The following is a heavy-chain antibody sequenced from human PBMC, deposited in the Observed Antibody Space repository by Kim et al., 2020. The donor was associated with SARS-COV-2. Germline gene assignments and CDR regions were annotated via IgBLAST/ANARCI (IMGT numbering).Heavy chain of an antibody. J-gene: IGHJ5*02. Sequence: GGSLRLSCAASGFTFSSYAMSWVRQAPGKGLEWVSAISGSGGSTYYADSVKGRFTISRDNSKNTLYLQMNSLRAEDTAVYYCANHLEQGGAEWELGWFDPWGQGTLVTVSS. CDR3: ANHLEQGGAEWELGWFDP. CDR2: ISGSGGST. V-gene: IGHV3-23*01. CDR1: GFTFSSYA. D-gene: IGHD1-26*01.